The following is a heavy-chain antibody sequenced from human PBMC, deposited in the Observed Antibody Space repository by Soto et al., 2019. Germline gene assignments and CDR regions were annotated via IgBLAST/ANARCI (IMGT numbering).Heavy chain of an antibody. CDR2: INHSGNA. CDR3: ATSQKGYNWNYFDH. J-gene: IGHJ4*02. D-gene: IGHD1-20*01. CDR1: GASLSDNY. Sequence: SETLSLTCAVYGASLSDNYCNWLRQPPGKGLEWIGEINHSGNANYNPSLRSRVTISIDTSKNQLSLNLRSVSAADTAVYYCATSQKGYNWNYFDHWGQGALVTVSS. V-gene: IGHV4-34*01.